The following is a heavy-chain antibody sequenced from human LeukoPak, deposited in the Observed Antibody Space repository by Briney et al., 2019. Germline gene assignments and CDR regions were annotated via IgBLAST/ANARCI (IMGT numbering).Heavy chain of an antibody. CDR2: MNPNSGNT. V-gene: IGHV1-8*01. CDR3: ARVSLGQWSHRGGGGVWFDP. D-gene: IGHD3-16*01. J-gene: IGHJ5*02. Sequence: ASVKVSCKASGYTFTSYDINWVRQATGQGLEWMGWMNPNSGNTGYAQKFQGRVTMTRNTSISTAYMELSSLRSEDTAVYYCARVSLGQWSHRGGGGVWFDPWGQGTLVTVSS. CDR1: GYTFTSYD.